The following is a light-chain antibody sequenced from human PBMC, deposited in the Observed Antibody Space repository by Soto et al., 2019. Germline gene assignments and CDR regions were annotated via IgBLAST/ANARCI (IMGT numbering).Light chain of an antibody. Sequence: QSALTQPRSVSGSPGQSVTIPCTGTSSDVGYYNYVSWYQQHPGTAPKLMIYDISVRPSGVPDRFSGSKSGNTASLTISGLQAEDEADYYCCSYAGSYTFYVFGTGTKLTVL. J-gene: IGLJ1*01. CDR3: CSYAGSYTFYV. V-gene: IGLV2-11*01. CDR2: DIS. CDR1: SSDVGYYNY.